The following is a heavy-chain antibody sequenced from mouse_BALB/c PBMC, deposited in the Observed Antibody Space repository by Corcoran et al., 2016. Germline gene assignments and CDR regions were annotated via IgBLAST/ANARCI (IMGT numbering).Heavy chain of an antibody. CDR3: ARRYYGNYDGWFAY. CDR2: IYWDDDK. D-gene: IGHD2-1*01. CDR1: GFSLSTSGMG. V-gene: IGHV8-12*01. Sequence: QVTLKESGPGILQPSQTLSLTCSFSGFSLSTSGMGVSWIRQPSGKGLEWLAHIYWDDDKRYNPSLKSRLTISKDTSRNQVFLKITSVDTADTATYYCARRYYGNYDGWFAYWVQGTLVTVSA. J-gene: IGHJ3*01.